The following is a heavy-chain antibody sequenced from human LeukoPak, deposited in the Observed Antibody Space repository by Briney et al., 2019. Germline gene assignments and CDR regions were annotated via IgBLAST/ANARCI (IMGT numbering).Heavy chain of an antibody. CDR3: ARYVDTAMAVDY. D-gene: IGHD5-18*01. CDR1: GFTFSSYG. CDR2: IRYDGSNK. J-gene: IGHJ4*02. V-gene: IGHV3-30*02. Sequence: PGGSLRLSCAASGFTFSSYGMHWVRQAPGKGLEWVAFIRYDGSNKYYADSVKGRFTISRDNSKNTLYLQMNSLRAEDTAVYYCARYVDTAMAVDYWGQGTLVTVSS.